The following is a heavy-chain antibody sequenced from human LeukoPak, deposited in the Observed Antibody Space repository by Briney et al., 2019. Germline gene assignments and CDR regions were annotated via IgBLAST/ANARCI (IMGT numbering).Heavy chain of an antibody. V-gene: IGHV3-21*01. Sequence: GGSLRLSCAASGFTFSSYSMNWVRQAPGKGLEWVSSISSSSSYIYYADSVRGRFTISRDNAKNSLYLQMNSLRAEDTAVYYCARGGLRYFDWLLFDYWGQGTLVTVSS. CDR2: ISSSSSYI. CDR1: GFTFSSYS. J-gene: IGHJ4*02. D-gene: IGHD3-9*01. CDR3: ARGGLRYFDWLLFDY.